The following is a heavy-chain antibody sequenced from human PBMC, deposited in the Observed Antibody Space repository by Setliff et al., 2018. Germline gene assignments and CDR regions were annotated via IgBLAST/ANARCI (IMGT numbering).Heavy chain of an antibody. CDR3: ARDPHYDPTYSLPGHACDF. V-gene: IGHV4-38-2*02. CDR2: LFDGGSA. J-gene: IGHJ3*01. CDR1: GYSISNGFY. D-gene: IGHD3-22*01. Sequence: PSETLSLTCAVSGYSISNGFYWGWIRQSPVEGLEWIGSLFDGGSAYYSPSLKSRASISLDASKNQFALKLTSATAADTAVYYCARDPHYDPTYSLPGHACDFWGQGIMVTVS.